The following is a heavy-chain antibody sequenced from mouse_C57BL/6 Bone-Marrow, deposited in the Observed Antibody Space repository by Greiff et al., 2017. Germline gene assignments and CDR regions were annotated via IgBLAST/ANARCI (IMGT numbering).Heavy chain of an antibody. CDR1: GYTFTSYW. D-gene: IGHD2-4*01. V-gene: IGHV1-69*01. CDR3: ARGVDDYDHLTFAY. Sequence: QVQLQQPGAELVMPGASVKLSCKASGYTFTSYWMHWVKQRPGQGLEWIGEIDPSDSYTNYNQKFKGKSTLTVDKSSSTAYMQLSSLTSEDSAVYYGARGVDDYDHLTFAYWGQGTPVTVSA. CDR2: IDPSDSYT. J-gene: IGHJ3*01.